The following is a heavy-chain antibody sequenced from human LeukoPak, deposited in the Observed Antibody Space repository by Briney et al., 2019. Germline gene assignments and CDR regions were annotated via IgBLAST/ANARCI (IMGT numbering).Heavy chain of an antibody. CDR2: INHSGST. CDR1: GGSFSGYY. CDR3: ARGHSSSWYKKRAYFDY. J-gene: IGHJ4*02. D-gene: IGHD6-13*01. V-gene: IGHV4-34*01. Sequence: SETLSLTCAVYGGSFSGYYWSWIRQPPGKGLEWIGEINHSGSTNYNPSLKSRVTISVDTSKNQFSLKLSSVTAADTAVYYCARGHSSSWYKKRAYFDYWGQGTLVTVFS.